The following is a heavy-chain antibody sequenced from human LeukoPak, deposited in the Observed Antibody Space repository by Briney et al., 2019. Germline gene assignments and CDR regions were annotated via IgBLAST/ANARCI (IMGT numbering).Heavy chain of an antibody. D-gene: IGHD3-22*01. V-gene: IGHV4-59*11. CDR3: ARELRGYYDS. CDR1: SGSITRQY. CDR2: IYYSGST. Sequence: PSETLSLACTVSSGSITRQYWSWIRQPPGKGLEWIGYIYYSGSTNYNPSLKSRVTISVDTSKNQFSLKLSSVTAADTAVYYCARELRGYYDSWGQGTLVTVSS. J-gene: IGHJ4*02.